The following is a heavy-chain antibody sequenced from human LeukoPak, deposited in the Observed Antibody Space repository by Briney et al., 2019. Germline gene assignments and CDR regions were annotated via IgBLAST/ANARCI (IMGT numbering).Heavy chain of an antibody. V-gene: IGHV3-30*04. CDR3: ARVAISGWAHAFDP. J-gene: IGHJ3*01. CDR2: ISSGGSSN. CDR1: GFPLSSYA. D-gene: IGHD6-19*01. Sequence: GGSLRLSCAASGFPLSSYALHWVRQAPGKGLEWVAVISSGGSSNFYADSVKGRFTISRDNSKKTLDLEMNSLRSEDTAMYYCARVAISGWAHAFDPWGQGTKVIVSS.